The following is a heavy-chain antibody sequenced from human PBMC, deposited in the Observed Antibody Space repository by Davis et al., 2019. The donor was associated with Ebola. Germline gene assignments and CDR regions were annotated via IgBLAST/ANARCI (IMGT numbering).Heavy chain of an antibody. CDR2: INYSGST. CDR1: GGSLSGHY. V-gene: IGHV4-34*01. J-gene: IGHJ5*02. CDR3: ARGGGSYYNRFDP. Sequence: GSLRLSCAVYGGSLSGHYCSWIRQSPEKGLEWIGEINYSGSTNYNPSLKSRVTISADASKRQFSLKLSSVTAADTAVYYCARGGGSYYNRFDPWGQGTLVTVSS. D-gene: IGHD1-26*01.